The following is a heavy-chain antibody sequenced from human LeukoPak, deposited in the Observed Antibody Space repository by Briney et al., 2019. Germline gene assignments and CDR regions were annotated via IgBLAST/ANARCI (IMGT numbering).Heavy chain of an antibody. V-gene: IGHV1-2*02. Sequence: AASVKVSCKASGYTFTGYYMHWVRQAPGQGLEWMGWINPNSGGTNYAQKFQGRVTMTRDTSISTAYMELSRLRSDDTAVYYCARDNLGYCSGGSCYAYYGMDVWGQGTTVTVSS. CDR1: GYTFTGYY. CDR3: ARDNLGYCSGGSCYAYYGMDV. CDR2: INPNSGGT. D-gene: IGHD2-15*01. J-gene: IGHJ6*02.